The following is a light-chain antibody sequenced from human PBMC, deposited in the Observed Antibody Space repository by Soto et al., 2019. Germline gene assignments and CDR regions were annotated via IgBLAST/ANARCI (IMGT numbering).Light chain of an antibody. CDR1: QSIGGY. V-gene: IGKV1-39*01. J-gene: IGKJ3*01. CDR3: QQSYSNPFT. CDR2: AAS. Sequence: DIQMTQSPSSLSASVGDRVTVTCRSSQSIGGYLNWYQQKPGKPPKLLMHAASTLQSGVPSRFSGSGSGTDYTLTISSLQPEDFATYCCQQSYSNPFTFGPGTQVEIK.